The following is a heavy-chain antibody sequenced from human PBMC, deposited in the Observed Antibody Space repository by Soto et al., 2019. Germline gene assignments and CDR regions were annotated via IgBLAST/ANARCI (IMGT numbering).Heavy chain of an antibody. CDR3: AADPRSSSWPFY. D-gene: IGHD6-6*01. CDR2: IVVGSGNT. J-gene: IGHJ4*02. Sequence: SVKVSCKASGFTFTSSAVQWVRQARGQRHEWIGWIVVGSGNTNYAQKFQERFTITRDMSTSTAYMELSSLRSEDTAVYYCAADPRSSSWPFYWGQGTLVTVSS. CDR1: GFTFTSSA. V-gene: IGHV1-58*01.